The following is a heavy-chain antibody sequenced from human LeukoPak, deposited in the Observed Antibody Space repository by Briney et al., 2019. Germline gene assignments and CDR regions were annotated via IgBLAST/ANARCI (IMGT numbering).Heavy chain of an antibody. D-gene: IGHD6-13*01. CDR1: GYTFTGYY. CDR2: INPNSGGT. Sequence: ASVKVSCKASGYTFTGYYMHWVRQAPGQGLEWMGWINPNSGGTNYAQKFQGRVTMTRDTSISTAYMELSRLRSEDMAVYYCARGGRGSSWPPYYYFDYWGQGTLVTVSS. J-gene: IGHJ4*02. V-gene: IGHV1-2*02. CDR3: ARGGRGSSWPPYYYFDY.